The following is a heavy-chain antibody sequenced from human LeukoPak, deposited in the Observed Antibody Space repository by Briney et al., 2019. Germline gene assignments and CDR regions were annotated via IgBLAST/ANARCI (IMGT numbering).Heavy chain of an antibody. Sequence: ASVKVSCKASGYTFTGYYMHWVRQAPGQGLEQMGLINPNSGGTNYAQKFQGRVTMTRDTSISTAYMELSRLRSDDTAVYYCARVMGTYCGGDCYSGFDYWGQGTLVTVSS. CDR2: INPNSGGT. J-gene: IGHJ4*02. V-gene: IGHV1-2*02. CDR3: ARVMGTYCGGDCYSGFDY. CDR1: GYTFTGYY. D-gene: IGHD2-21*01.